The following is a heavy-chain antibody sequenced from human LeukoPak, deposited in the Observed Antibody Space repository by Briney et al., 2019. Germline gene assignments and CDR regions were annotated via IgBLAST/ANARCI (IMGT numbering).Heavy chain of an antibody. J-gene: IGHJ5*02. V-gene: IGHV3-23*01. CDR2: ISGSGDT. D-gene: IGHD3-22*01. CDR1: GFTFVGNA. CDR3: ARGFSTYYYDSSGYSYDWFDP. Sequence: GGSLRLSCAASGFTFVGNAVTWVRQAPGKGLEWVSTISGSGDTYYADSVKGRFTISRDNAKNSLFLQMNSLRAEDTAMYYCARGFSTYYYDSSGYSYDWFDPWGQGIQVIVSS.